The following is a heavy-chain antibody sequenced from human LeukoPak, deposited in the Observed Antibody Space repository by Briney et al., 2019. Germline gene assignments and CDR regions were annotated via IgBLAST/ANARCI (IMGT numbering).Heavy chain of an antibody. CDR1: GFTFSSYA. CDR3: ANDILTGYPVDY. Sequence: GGSLRLSCAASGFTFSSYAMHWVRQAPGKGLEWVAVISYDGSNKYYADSVKGRFTISRDDSKNTLYLQMNSLRAEDTAVYYCANDILTGYPVDYWGQGTLVTVSS. J-gene: IGHJ4*02. V-gene: IGHV3-30*04. CDR2: ISYDGSNK. D-gene: IGHD3-9*01.